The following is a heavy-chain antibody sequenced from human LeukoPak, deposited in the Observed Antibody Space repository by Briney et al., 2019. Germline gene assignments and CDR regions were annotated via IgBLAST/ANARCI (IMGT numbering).Heavy chain of an antibody. D-gene: IGHD3-10*01. Sequence: GGSLRLSCAASGFTFSSYAMNWVRQTPGKRLEWVSSISSTGTYIYYADSVKGRFTISRDNAKNSLYLQMNSLRVEDTAVYYCASLYYGSGSDRLDYWGQGTLVTVSS. CDR3: ASLYYGSGSDRLDY. CDR2: ISSTGTYI. J-gene: IGHJ4*02. V-gene: IGHV3-21*01. CDR1: GFTFSSYA.